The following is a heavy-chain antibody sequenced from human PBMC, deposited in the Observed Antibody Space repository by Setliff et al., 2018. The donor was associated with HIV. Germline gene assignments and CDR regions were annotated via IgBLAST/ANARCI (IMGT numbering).Heavy chain of an antibody. J-gene: IGHJ6*02. CDR3: ARDLYSSSWYPAYYYYYGMDV. CDR2: INPSGGST. D-gene: IGHD6-13*01. V-gene: IGHV1-46*01. Sequence: ASVKVSCKASGYTFTSYYMHWVRQAPGQGLEWMGIINPSGGSTSYAQKFQGRVTMTRDTSTSTVYMELSSLRSEDTAVYYCARDLYSSSWYPAYYYYYGMDVWGQGTTVTVSS. CDR1: GYTFTSYY.